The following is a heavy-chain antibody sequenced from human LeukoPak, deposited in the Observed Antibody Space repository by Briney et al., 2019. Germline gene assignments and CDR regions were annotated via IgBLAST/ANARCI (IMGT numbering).Heavy chain of an antibody. CDR1: GFFVNGNH. CDR3: AKAYRPYCSGGSCYSGFDY. V-gene: IGHV3-23*01. Sequence: GGSLRLSCATSGFFVNGNHMNWVRQAPGKGLEWVSAISGSGGSTYYADSVKGRFTISRDNSKNTLYLQMNSLRAEDTAVYYCAKAYRPYCSGGSCYSGFDYWGQGTLVTVSS. D-gene: IGHD2-15*01. J-gene: IGHJ4*02. CDR2: ISGSGGST.